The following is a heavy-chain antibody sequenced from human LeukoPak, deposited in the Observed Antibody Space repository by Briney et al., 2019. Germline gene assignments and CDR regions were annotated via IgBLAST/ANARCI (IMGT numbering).Heavy chain of an antibody. V-gene: IGHV3-64D*06. D-gene: IGHD6-13*01. CDR2: DISNGGTT. Sequence: GGSLRLSCSASGFTFSSYAMHWARQAPGKGLEYVSADISNGGTTYHADSVKGRFTISRAISKNTLYLQMRSLRVEDTSIYYCVKGQLHQLVSNFDYWGQGTLVTVSS. CDR1: GFTFSSYA. CDR3: VKGQLHQLVSNFDY. J-gene: IGHJ4*02.